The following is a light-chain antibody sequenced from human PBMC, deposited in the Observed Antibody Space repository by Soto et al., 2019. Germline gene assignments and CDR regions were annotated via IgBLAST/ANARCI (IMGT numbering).Light chain of an antibody. CDR1: QSLGGN. CDR3: QQSYSSTWT. J-gene: IGKJ1*01. V-gene: IGKV3-15*01. Sequence: EIVMTQSPGTLSVSPGDTVTLSCRASQSLGGNLAWYQQKPGQAPRLFIFRASSRATGVPARFSASGSGTDFTLTISSLHPEDFATYYCQQSYSSTWTFGQGTKV. CDR2: RAS.